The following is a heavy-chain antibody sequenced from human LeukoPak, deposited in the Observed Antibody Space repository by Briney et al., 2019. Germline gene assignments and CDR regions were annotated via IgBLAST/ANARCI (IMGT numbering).Heavy chain of an antibody. J-gene: IGHJ6*04. CDR3: TSLYLTDV. V-gene: IGHV3-74*01. CDR2: INNDGSGT. D-gene: IGHD2-2*02. Sequence: PGGSLRLSCAASGFTFSNYWMHWVRQAPGKGLVWVSRINNDGSGTTYADSVKGRFTISRENAKNTLYLQMNSLRVEDTAVYYCTSLYLTDVLGKGTTVTVSS. CDR1: GFTFSNYW.